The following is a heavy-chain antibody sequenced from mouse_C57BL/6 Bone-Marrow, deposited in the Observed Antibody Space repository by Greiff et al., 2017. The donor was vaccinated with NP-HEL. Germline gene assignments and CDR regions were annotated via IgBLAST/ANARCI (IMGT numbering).Heavy chain of an antibody. Sequence: EVNVVESGGGLVKPGGSLKLSCAASGFTFSSYAMSWVRQTPEKRLEWVATISDGGSYTYYPDNVKGRFTISRDNAKNNLYLQMSHLKSEDTAMYYCARAYGSSSCAYWGQGTLVTVSA. CDR3: ARAYGSSSCAY. D-gene: IGHD1-1*01. J-gene: IGHJ3*01. CDR1: GFTFSSYA. V-gene: IGHV5-4*03. CDR2: ISDGGSYT.